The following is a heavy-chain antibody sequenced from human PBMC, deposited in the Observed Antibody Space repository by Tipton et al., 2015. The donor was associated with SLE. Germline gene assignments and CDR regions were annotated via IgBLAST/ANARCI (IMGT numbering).Heavy chain of an antibody. CDR2: FHYSGAT. V-gene: IGHV4-39*01. CDR1: GGSLDTRYY. D-gene: IGHD3-16*01. Sequence: TLSLTCTVSGGSLDTRYYWGWIRQPPGKGREWIGSFHYSGATYSKPSLKSRITISIETSKNQFSLRLTSVTAADTAVYYCARRGDWWYFDLWGRGTLVTVSS. J-gene: IGHJ2*01. CDR3: ARRGDWWYFDL.